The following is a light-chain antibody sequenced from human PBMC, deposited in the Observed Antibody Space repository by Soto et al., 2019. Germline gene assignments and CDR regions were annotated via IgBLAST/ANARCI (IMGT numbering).Light chain of an antibody. Sequence: DIHMTQSPSSLSASLGDGVTITCRASQSISSYVSWYQQKPGKAPKLLIYAASRLQSGVPSRFSGSGSGTEFTLTISGLLPEDFATYHCQQLNTLPFTFGQGTRLEIK. CDR2: AAS. CDR1: QSISSY. CDR3: QQLNTLPFT. J-gene: IGKJ5*01. V-gene: IGKV1-17*01.